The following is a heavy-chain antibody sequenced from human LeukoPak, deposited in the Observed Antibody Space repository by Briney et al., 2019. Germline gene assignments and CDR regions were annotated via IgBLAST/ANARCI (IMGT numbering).Heavy chain of an antibody. V-gene: IGHV4-34*01. CDR3: ARRSVVAMNFDY. J-gene: IGHJ4*02. Sequence: SETLSLTCAVYGGSFSGYYWSWIRQPPGKGLEWIGEINHSGSTNYNPSLKSRVTISVDTSKKQFSLKVSSVTAADTAVYYCARRSVVAMNFDYWGQGTLVTVSS. D-gene: IGHD2-15*01. CDR2: INHSGST. CDR1: GGSFSGYY.